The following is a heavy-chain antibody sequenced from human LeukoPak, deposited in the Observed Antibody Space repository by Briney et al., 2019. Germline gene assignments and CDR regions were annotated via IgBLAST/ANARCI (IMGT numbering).Heavy chain of an antibody. V-gene: IGHV3-7*04. J-gene: IGHJ3*01. Sequence: GGSLRLSCVASGFTFSNYWMSWVRQSPGKGLEWVANIKQDGSEKYYVDSVKGRFTISRDNAKNSLFLQMNSLRAEDTAAYFCARDIVPPGIAFDVWGQGTMVTVSS. CDR3: ARDIVPPGIAFDV. D-gene: IGHD2-2*01. CDR2: IKQDGSEK. CDR1: GFTFSNYW.